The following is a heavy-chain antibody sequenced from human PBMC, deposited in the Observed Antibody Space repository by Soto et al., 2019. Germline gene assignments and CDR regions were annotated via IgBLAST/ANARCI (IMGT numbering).Heavy chain of an antibody. Sequence: EVQLLESGGGLVQPGGSLRVSCAASGFAFNIYAMSWVRQAPGKGLEWVSVISGSADSTNYADSVKGRFTISRDNSKKTLYLQMNSLRVEDTAVYYCAKDRNHYGSRSYFDYWGQGTLVTVSS. CDR3: AKDRNHYGSRSYFDY. V-gene: IGHV3-23*01. CDR1: GFAFNIYA. CDR2: ISGSADST. J-gene: IGHJ4*02. D-gene: IGHD3-10*01.